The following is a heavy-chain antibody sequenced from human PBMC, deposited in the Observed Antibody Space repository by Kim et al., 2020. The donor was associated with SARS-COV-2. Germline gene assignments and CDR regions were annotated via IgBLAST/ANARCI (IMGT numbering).Heavy chain of an antibody. J-gene: IGHJ4*02. D-gene: IGHD6-13*01. CDR3: ARGAGYSSSWYDY. CDR1: GGSFSGYY. V-gene: IGHV4-34*01. Sequence: SETLSLTCAVYGGSFSGYYWSWIRQPPGKGLEWIGEINHSGSTNYNPSLKSRVTISVDTSKNQFSLKLSSVTAADTAVYYCARGAGYSSSWYDYWGQGTLVTVSS. CDR2: INHSGST.